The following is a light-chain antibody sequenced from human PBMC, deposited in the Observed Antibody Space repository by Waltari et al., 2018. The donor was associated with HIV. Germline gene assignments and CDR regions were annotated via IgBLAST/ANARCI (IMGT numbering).Light chain of an antibody. Sequence: QSVLTQPPSASGTPGQRVTISCSGSSSNIGSHSVTWYQHLPGTAPKVLMYSNNQRPSGVPERFSGSKSGTSASLAISGLQSEDEADYYCAAWDDSLNGPLFGGGTKLTVL. V-gene: IGLV1-44*01. CDR3: AAWDDSLNGPL. CDR2: SNN. CDR1: SSNIGSHS. J-gene: IGLJ3*02.